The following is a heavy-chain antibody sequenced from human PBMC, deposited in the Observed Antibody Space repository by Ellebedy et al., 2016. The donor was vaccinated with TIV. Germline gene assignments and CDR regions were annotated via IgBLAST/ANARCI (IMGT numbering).Heavy chain of an antibody. Sequence: GESLKISCVASGFTFSSYAMSWVRQAPGKGLEWVSAISGSGGSTYYADSVKGRFTISRDNSKNTLYLQMNSLRAEDTAVYYCAKHLGSQLRSPDYWGQGTLVTVST. CDR3: AKHLGSQLRSPDY. D-gene: IGHD7-27*01. J-gene: IGHJ4*02. CDR2: ISGSGGST. V-gene: IGHV3-23*01. CDR1: GFTFSSYA.